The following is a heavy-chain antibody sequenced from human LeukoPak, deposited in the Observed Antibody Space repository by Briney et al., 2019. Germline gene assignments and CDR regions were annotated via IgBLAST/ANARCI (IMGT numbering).Heavy chain of an antibody. J-gene: IGHJ4*01. CDR1: GFTFSSYG. D-gene: IGHD5-12*01. V-gene: IGHV3-30*18. CDR2: ISYDGSNK. CDR3: AKKRPTEGWLRGYFDY. Sequence: GGSLRLSCAASGFTFSSYGMHWVRQAPGKGLEWVAVISYDGSNKYYADSVKGRFTISRDNSKNTLYLQMNSLRAEDTAVYYCAKKRPTEGWLRGYFDYWGQRTLVTVSS.